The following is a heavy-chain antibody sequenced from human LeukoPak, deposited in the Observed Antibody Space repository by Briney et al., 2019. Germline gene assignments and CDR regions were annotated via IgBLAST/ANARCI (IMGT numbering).Heavy chain of an antibody. Sequence: ASVKVSCKASGYTLTSYAMHWVRQAPGLRLEWMGWINAGNGNTKYSQKFQGRVTITRDTSASTAYMELSSLRSEDTAVYYCASGLPWELLPDYWGQGTLVTVSS. CDR3: ASGLPWELLPDY. V-gene: IGHV1-3*01. CDR2: INAGNGNT. D-gene: IGHD1-26*01. CDR1: GYTLTSYA. J-gene: IGHJ4*02.